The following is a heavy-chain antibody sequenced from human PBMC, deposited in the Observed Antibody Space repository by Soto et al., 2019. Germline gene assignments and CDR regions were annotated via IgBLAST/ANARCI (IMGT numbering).Heavy chain of an antibody. D-gene: IGHD5-12*01. CDR1: GGDITTGDYY. CDR2: IHHTGTT. CDR3: ARGNRGYDY. J-gene: IGHJ4*02. Sequence: QVQLQESGPGLVKPSQALSLTCTVSGGDITTGDYYWTWVRQPPGKGLEWTGSIHHTGTTYYNPSLTTRVTMSVDASKNQFSLRLTSVTAADTAVFFCARGNRGYDYWGQGSLVTVSS. V-gene: IGHV4-30-4*01.